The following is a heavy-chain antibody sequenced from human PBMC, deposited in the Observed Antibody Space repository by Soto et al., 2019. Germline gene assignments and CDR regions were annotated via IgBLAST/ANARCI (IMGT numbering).Heavy chain of an antibody. Sequence: QVQLVESGGGVVQPGRSLRLSCVASGFTFSSYGMHWVRQAPGKGLEWVAVIWYDGSNKYYADSVKGRFTISRDNSKNTLYLQMNSLRAEDTAVYYCARGPGYSSSWYDYWGQGTLVTVSS. CDR2: IWYDGSNK. D-gene: IGHD6-13*01. CDR3: ARGPGYSSSWYDY. CDR1: GFTFSSYG. J-gene: IGHJ4*02. V-gene: IGHV3-33*01.